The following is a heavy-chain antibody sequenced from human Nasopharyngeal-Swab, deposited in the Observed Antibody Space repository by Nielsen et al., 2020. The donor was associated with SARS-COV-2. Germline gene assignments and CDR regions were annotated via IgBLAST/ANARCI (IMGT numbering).Heavy chain of an antibody. V-gene: IGHV3-7*03. CDR2: IKQDGSEK. D-gene: IGHD3-10*01. J-gene: IGHJ5*02. CDR3: ARDGSGSVGWFDP. Sequence: WIRQSLGKGLEWVANIKQDGSEKYYVDSVKGRFTISRDNAKNSLYLQMNSLRAEDTAVYYCARDGSGSVGWFDPWGQGTLVTVSS.